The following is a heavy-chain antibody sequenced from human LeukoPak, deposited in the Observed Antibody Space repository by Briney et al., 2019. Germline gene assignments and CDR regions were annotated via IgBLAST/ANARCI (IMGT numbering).Heavy chain of an antibody. CDR1: GFTFSTSD. Sequence: GGSLRLSCAASGFTFSTSDMIWVRRAPGMGLEWLSTITRDGPRIYYAGSVQGRFTISRDNAKNSVYLQMNGLRAEDTAIYYCVRDFTFWGQGTLVSVSS. V-gene: IGHV3-21*01. CDR2: ITRDGPRI. J-gene: IGHJ4*02. CDR3: VRDFTF. D-gene: IGHD2/OR15-2a*01.